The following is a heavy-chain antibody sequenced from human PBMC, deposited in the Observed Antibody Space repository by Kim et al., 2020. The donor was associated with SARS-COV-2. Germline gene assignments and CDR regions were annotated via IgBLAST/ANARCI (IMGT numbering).Heavy chain of an antibody. CDR3: AKDLGSSSFRAFHI. CDR1: GFTFSDFA. V-gene: IGHV3-9*01. J-gene: IGHJ3*02. CDR2: LSWNSGVI. D-gene: IGHD6-6*01. Sequence: GGSLRLSCAASGFTFSDFAMHWVRQVPGKGLEWVSGLSWNSGVIGYADSVKGRFTISRHNAENSLYLQMNSLRAEDTAFYYCAKDLGSSSFRAFHIWGQG.